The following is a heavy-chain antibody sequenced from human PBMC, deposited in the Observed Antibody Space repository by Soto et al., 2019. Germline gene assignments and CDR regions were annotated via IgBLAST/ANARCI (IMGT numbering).Heavy chain of an antibody. CDR1: GCTFGSHA. J-gene: IGHJ4*02. Sequence: PGGSLRISCEASGCTFGSHAMTWVRQAPGKGLEWVSGVSASGTTYYADSVNGRFTVSRDNSKNTLYLQMSRLRAEDTAIYYCAKDRDYFASWGQGTLVTVSS. CDR2: VSASGTT. CDR3: AKDRDYFAS. V-gene: IGHV3-23*01.